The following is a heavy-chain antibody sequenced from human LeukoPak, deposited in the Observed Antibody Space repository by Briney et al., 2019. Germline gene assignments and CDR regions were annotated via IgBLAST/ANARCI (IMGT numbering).Heavy chain of an antibody. V-gene: IGHV3-48*04. Sequence: GGSLRLSCGASGFTFSSYSMNWVRQAPGKGLEWVSYISTSSSVIYYADSVKGRFTISRDNAKNSLYLQMSSLRAEDTAVYYCARTPPNHYDSSGYYSHYDYWGQGTLVTVSS. D-gene: IGHD3-22*01. J-gene: IGHJ4*02. CDR3: ARTPPNHYDSSGYYSHYDY. CDR2: ISTSSSVI. CDR1: GFTFSSYS.